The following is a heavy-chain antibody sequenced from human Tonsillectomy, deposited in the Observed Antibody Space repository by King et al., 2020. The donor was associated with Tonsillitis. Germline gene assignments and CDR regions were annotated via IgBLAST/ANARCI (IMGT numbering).Heavy chain of an antibody. Sequence: VQLVESGGGVVQPGRSLRLSCAASGFTFSSYGMHWVRQAPGKGLEWVAVIWYDGSNKHYADSVRGRFTISRDNSKNTLYLQINSLRAEDTAVYYCARVSVGSARLGSFDSWGQGTLVTVSS. D-gene: IGHD4-17*01. CDR1: GFTFSSYG. CDR2: IWYDGSNK. V-gene: IGHV3-33*01. CDR3: ARVSVGSARLGSFDS. J-gene: IGHJ4*02.